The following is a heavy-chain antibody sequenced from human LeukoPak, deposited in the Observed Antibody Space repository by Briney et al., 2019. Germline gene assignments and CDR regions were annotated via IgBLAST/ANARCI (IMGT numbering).Heavy chain of an antibody. CDR3: ARDPESSTSGPDY. CDR1: GFTFSSYS. J-gene: IGHJ4*02. D-gene: IGHD6-19*01. CDR2: ISSSSSYI. V-gene: IGHV3-21*01. Sequence: GGSLRLSCAASGFTFSSYSMNWVRQAPGKGLEWVSSISSSSSYIYYADSVKGRFTISRDNSKNTLYLQMNSLRAEDTAVYYCARDPESSTSGPDYWGQGTLVTVSS.